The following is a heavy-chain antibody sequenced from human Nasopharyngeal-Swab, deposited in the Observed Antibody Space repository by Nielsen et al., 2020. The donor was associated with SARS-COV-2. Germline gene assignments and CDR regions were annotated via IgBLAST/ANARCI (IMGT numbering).Heavy chain of an antibody. D-gene: IGHD6-19*01. Sequence: GGSLRLSCAASGFTFSTYSMIWVRQAPAKGLEWVSWISSSVSYIYYADSVKGRFTISRDNAKNALYLQMSSLRAEGTAVYYCARLPSAWGRRDFDYWGQGTLVTVSS. J-gene: IGHJ4*02. CDR1: GFTFSTYS. CDR2: ISSSVSYI. V-gene: IGHV3-21*06. CDR3: ARLPSAWGRRDFDY.